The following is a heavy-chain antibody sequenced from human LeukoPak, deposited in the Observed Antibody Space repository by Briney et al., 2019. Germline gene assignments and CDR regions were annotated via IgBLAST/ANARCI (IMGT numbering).Heavy chain of an antibody. CDR3: ARAPSDAWFDP. Sequence: PSETPSLTCTVSGGSISSGGFYWSWIRQHPGKGLEWIGYIYYSGRTYYNPSLKSRLTISQDTSKNQFSLRLRSVTAADTAVYYCARAPSDAWFDPWGQGTLVTISS. CDR2: IYYSGRT. V-gene: IGHV4-31*03. J-gene: IGHJ5*02. D-gene: IGHD2-8*01. CDR1: GGSISSGGFY.